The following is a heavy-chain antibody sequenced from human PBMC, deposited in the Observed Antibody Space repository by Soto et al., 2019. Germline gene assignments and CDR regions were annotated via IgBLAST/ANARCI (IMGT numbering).Heavy chain of an antibody. D-gene: IGHD3-10*01. CDR1: GFTFSSYG. V-gene: IGHV3-30*03. CDR3: AAQVLWPQGYFDY. CDR2: ISYDGSNK. Sequence: GGSLRLSCAASGFTFSSYGMHWVRQAPGKGLEWVAVISYDGSNKYYADSVKGRFTISRDNSKNTLYLQMNSLRAEDTAVYYCAAQVLWPQGYFDYWGQGTLVTVSS. J-gene: IGHJ4*02.